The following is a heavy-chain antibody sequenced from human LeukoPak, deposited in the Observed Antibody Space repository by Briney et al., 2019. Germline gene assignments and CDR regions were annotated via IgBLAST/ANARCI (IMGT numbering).Heavy chain of an antibody. V-gene: IGHV4-30-2*01. CDR2: IYHSGST. CDR3: ARGPGALLH. CDR1: GGSISSGGYS. Sequence: SETLSLTCAVSGGSISSGGYSWSWIRQPPGKGLEWIGYIYHSGSTYYNPSLKSRVTISVDRSKNQFSLKLSSVTAADTAVYYCARGPGALLHWGQGILVTVSS. J-gene: IGHJ4*02. D-gene: IGHD3-10*01.